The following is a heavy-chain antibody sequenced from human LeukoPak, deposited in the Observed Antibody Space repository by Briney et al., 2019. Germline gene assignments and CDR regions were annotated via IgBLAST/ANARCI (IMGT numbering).Heavy chain of an antibody. V-gene: IGHV3-30*04. CDR1: GFTFSSYA. Sequence: GGSLRLSCAASGFTFSSYAMHWVRQAPGKGLEWVAVISYDGSNKYYADSVKGRFTISRDNSKNTLYLQMNSLRAEDTAVYYCARDGGGGDWGNWFDPWGQGTLVTVSS. J-gene: IGHJ5*02. CDR3: ARDGGGGDWGNWFDP. CDR2: ISYDGSNK. D-gene: IGHD2-21*02.